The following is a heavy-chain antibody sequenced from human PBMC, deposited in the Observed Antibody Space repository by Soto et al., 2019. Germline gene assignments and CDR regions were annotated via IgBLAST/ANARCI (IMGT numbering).Heavy chain of an antibody. J-gene: IGHJ6*02. D-gene: IGHD3-10*01. Sequence: DVQLLESGGDLVQPGGSLRLSCAASGFTLSSYAMSWVRQAPGKGLEWVSSVSAGGDMTYYSDSVKGRFTISRDNSNNALFLQMNSLRAEDTALYYCARGDRGGSGSPASYYYSGLDVWGQGTTVTVSS. CDR2: VSAGGDMT. CDR3: ARGDRGGSGSPASYYYSGLDV. V-gene: IGHV3-23*01. CDR1: GFTLSSYA.